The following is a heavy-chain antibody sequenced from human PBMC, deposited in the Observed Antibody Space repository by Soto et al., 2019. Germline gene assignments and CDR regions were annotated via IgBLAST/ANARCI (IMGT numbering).Heavy chain of an antibody. CDR3: VRAIGHYGMDV. J-gene: IGHJ6*02. D-gene: IGHD3-22*01. Sequence: PGGSLRLSCVASGFIFSNCWMHWVRQAPGMGLVWVSHINSDGISTTYADSVKGRFTISGDNAKNTLYLQMNSLRAEDTAVYYCVRAIGHYGMDVWGRGTTVTVSS. CDR2: INSDGIST. V-gene: IGHV3-74*01. CDR1: GFIFSNCW.